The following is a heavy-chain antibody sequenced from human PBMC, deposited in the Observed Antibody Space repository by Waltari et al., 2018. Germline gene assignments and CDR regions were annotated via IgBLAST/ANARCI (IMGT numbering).Heavy chain of an antibody. CDR1: GRPFSSFA. D-gene: IGHD6-13*01. CDR2: IIPIFGTA. CDR3: AREKAAALSWFDP. V-gene: IGHV1-69*13. Sequence: QVQLVQSGAEGKQPGSSVKVSCKASGRPFSSFAISCVRRAPGQGLEWMGGIIPIFGTANYAQKFQGRVTITADESTSTAYMELSSLRSEDTAVYYCAREKAAALSWFDPWGQGTLVTVSS. J-gene: IGHJ5*02.